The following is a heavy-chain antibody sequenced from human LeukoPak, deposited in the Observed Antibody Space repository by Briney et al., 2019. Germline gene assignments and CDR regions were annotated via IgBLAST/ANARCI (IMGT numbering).Heavy chain of an antibody. CDR3: AKDPEDWFGELPHRDY. V-gene: IGHV3-23*01. CDR2: ISGSGGST. D-gene: IGHD3-10*01. Sequence: GGSLRLSCAASGFTFSSYAMSWVRQAPGKGLEWVSAISGSGGSTYYADSVKGRFTISRDNSKNTLYLQMNSLRAEDTAVYYCAKDPEDWFGELPHRDYWGQGTLVTVSS. CDR1: GFTFSSYA. J-gene: IGHJ4*02.